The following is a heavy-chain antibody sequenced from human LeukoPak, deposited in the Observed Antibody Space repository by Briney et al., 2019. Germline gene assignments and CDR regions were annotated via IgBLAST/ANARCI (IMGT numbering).Heavy chain of an antibody. V-gene: IGHV1-2*02. Sequence: ASVKVSCKASGYTFTDYYIHWVRQAPGQGLGWMGWVNPKNGGTNYAQKFQGRVTMTRDTSISTLYMELSRLESDDTAIYYCARESSGGSYYAYWGQGTLVTVSA. CDR1: GYTFTDYY. D-gene: IGHD1-26*01. CDR2: VNPKNGGT. CDR3: ARESSGGSYYAY. J-gene: IGHJ4*02.